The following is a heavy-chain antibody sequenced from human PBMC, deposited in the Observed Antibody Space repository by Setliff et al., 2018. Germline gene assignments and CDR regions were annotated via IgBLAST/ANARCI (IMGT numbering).Heavy chain of an antibody. CDR2: IYHSGSS. CDR3: ARLSWNGLRYYGLDV. D-gene: IGHD3-3*01. J-gene: IGHJ6*02. CDR1: GGSINSMSYY. V-gene: IGHV4-39*07. Sequence: PSETLSLTCTVSGGSINSMSYYWGWIRQPPGKGLEWIGSIYHSGSSYYNPSLMSRVSISVDTSKNQFSLKLRSVTAADTAVYYCARLSWNGLRYYGLDVWGQGTTVTVSS.